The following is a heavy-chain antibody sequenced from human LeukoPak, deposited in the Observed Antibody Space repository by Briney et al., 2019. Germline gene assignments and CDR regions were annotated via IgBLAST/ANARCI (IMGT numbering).Heavy chain of an antibody. CDR2: INPNSGGT. CDR3: ARAIGSGSYAIRLDY. Sequence: GASVKVSCTASGYTFTGYYMHWVRQAPGQGLEWMGWINPNSGGTNYAQKFQGWVTMTRDTSISTAYMELSRLRSDDTAVYYCARAIGSGSYAIRLDYWGQGTLVTVSS. CDR1: GYTFTGYY. V-gene: IGHV1-2*04. D-gene: IGHD3-10*01. J-gene: IGHJ4*02.